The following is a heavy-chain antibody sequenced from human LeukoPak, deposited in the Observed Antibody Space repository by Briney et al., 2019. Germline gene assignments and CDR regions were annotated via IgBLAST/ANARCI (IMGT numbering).Heavy chain of an antibody. V-gene: IGHV3-23*01. CDR2: ISGSGGST. J-gene: IGHJ4*02. Sequence: GRSLRLSCAASGFTFSSYAMSWVRQAPGKGLEWVSAISGSGGSTYYADSVKGRFTISRDNSKNTLYLQMNSLRAEDTAVYYCAKDLERDIVVVVAATPADYWGQGTLVTVSS. CDR1: GFTFSSYA. D-gene: IGHD2-15*01. CDR3: AKDLERDIVVVVAATPADY.